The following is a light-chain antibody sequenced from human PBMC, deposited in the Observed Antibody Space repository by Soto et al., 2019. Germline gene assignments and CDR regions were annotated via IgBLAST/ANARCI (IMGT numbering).Light chain of an antibody. Sequence: EIVLTQSPATLSLSPGERTTLSCRASQSISSYLAWYQQKPDQAPRLLIYDASNSATAIPARFSGSGSATDFTLPITSLSPYVFAVHYCPQRSTCPFTSAPGTKVDT. CDR3: PQRSTCPFT. V-gene: IGKV3-11*01. CDR2: DAS. J-gene: IGKJ3*01. CDR1: QSISSY.